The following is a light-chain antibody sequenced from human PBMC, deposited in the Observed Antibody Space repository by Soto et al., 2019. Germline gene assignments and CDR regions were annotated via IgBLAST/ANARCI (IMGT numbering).Light chain of an antibody. CDR3: HQRNDCPYT. CDR2: DAS. CDR1: QSVAAF. J-gene: IGKJ2*01. V-gene: IGKV3-11*01. Sequence: EIVLTQSPATLSLSPGERATLSCRASQSVAAFLAWYQQKPGQAPRLVIYDASSRATGIPARFSGSGSGTDFTLSISSLEPEDCAVYYCHQRNDCPYTFGQGTKVEIK.